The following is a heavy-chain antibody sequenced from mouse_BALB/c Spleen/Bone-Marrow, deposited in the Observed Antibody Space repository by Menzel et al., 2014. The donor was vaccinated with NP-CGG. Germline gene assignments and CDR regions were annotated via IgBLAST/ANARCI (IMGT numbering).Heavy chain of an antibody. J-gene: IGHJ2*01. CDR3: ARALIVFDY. CDR1: GFTFTDYY. CDR2: IRNKANGYTT. V-gene: IGHV7-3*02. Sequence: VQLKESGGGLVQPGGSLRLSCAPSGFTFTDYYMSWVRQPPGEALEWLGFIRNKANGYTTEYSASVKGRFTISRDSSQSILYLQMNTLGAEDSATYYCARALIVFDYWGQGTTLTVSS.